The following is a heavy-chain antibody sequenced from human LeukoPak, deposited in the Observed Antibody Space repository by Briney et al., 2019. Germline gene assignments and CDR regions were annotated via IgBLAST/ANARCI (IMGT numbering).Heavy chain of an antibody. J-gene: IGHJ4*02. Sequence: ASVKVSCKASGGTFSSYAISWVRQAPGQGLEWMGGIIPIFGTANYAQKFQGRVTMTRDTSTSTAHMELSSLRSEDTAVYYCAISSIGYFDYWGQGTLVTVSS. D-gene: IGHD2-15*01. CDR3: AISSIGYFDY. V-gene: IGHV1-69*05. CDR1: GGTFSSYA. CDR2: IIPIFGTA.